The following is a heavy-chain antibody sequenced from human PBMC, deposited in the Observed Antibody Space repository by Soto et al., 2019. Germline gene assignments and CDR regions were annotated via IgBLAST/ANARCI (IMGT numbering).Heavy chain of an antibody. Sequence: QVQLVQSGAEVKKPGSSVKVSCKASGGIFSTYAISWLRQAPGQGREWMGGIIPLFGTPNYAQRFQGRVPITADESTGTAYMELSRLRSEDTAVYYCARDRDDYGSGNYYNRIDFWGQGTLVTVSS. CDR1: GGIFSTYA. D-gene: IGHD3-10*01. J-gene: IGHJ4*02. CDR3: ARDRDDYGSGNYYNRIDF. CDR2: IIPLFGTP. V-gene: IGHV1-69*01.